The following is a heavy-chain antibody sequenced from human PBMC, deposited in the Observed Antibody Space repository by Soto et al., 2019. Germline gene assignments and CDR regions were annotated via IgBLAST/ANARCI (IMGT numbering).Heavy chain of an antibody. D-gene: IGHD2-2*01. CDR2: ISSSGSST. V-gene: IGHV3-23*01. J-gene: IGHJ6*02. CDR1: GFTFSSYA. CDR3: ANARGSTSCYRCGMDV. Sequence: GGSLRLSCAASGFTFSSYAMNWVRQAPGKGLEWVSHISSSGSSTYYADSVKGRFTISRDNSKNTLYLQMNSLRAEDTALYYCANARGSTSCYRCGMDVWGQGTTVTVSS.